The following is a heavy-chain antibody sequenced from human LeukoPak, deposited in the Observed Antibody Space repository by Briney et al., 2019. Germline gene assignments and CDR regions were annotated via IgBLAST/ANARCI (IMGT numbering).Heavy chain of an antibody. CDR1: GGSFSGYY. D-gene: IGHD3-3*01. CDR2: INHSGST. Sequence: SETLSLTCAVYGGSFSGYYWSWIRQPPGKGLEWIGEINHSGSTNYNPSLKSRVTISVDTSKNQFSLKLSSVTAADTAVYYCARHYDLGHTWFDPWGQGTLVTVSS. V-gene: IGHV4-34*01. CDR3: ARHYDLGHTWFDP. J-gene: IGHJ5*02.